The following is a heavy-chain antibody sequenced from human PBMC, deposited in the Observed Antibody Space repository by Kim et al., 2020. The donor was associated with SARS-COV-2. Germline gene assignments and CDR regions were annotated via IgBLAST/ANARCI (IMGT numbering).Heavy chain of an antibody. D-gene: IGHD3-3*01. CDR1: CGSIRSYY. CDR3: ARDHREWLQYTANWYFDL. CDR2: IYYSGST. V-gene: IGHV4-59*01. Sequence: SETLSLTCTVSCGSIRSYYWSWIRQPPGKGLEWIGYIYYSGSTNYNPSLKSRVTISVDTSKNQFSLKLSSVTAADTAVYYCARDHREWLQYTANWYFDLWGRGTLVTVSS. J-gene: IGHJ2*01.